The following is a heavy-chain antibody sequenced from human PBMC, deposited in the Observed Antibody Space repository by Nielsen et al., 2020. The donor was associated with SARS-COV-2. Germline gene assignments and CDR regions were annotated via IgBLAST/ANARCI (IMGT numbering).Heavy chain of an antibody. D-gene: IGHD3-10*01. Sequence: GESLKISCAASGFTFSSYGMHWVRQAPGKGLEWVAVISYDGSNKYYADSVKGRFTISRDNSKNTLYLQMNSLRAEDTAVYYCAKDASGSYPFDYWGQGTLVTVSS. CDR3: AKDASGSYPFDY. J-gene: IGHJ4*02. V-gene: IGHV3-30*18. CDR2: ISYDGSNK. CDR1: GFTFSSYG.